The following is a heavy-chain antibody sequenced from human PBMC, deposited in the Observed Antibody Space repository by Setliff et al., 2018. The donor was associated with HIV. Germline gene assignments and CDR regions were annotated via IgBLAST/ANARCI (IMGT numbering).Heavy chain of an antibody. V-gene: IGHV4-4*07. J-gene: IGHJ3*01. CDR2: IYVNGKT. CDR3: WRVQTAYAAFDV. D-gene: IGHD4-17*01. CDR1: GASMNSYY. Sequence: SETLSLTCKISGASMNSYYWSWVRQSAGQELEWIGRIYVNGKTSYNPSLKSRVTMSVGKSKNKISLRLRSATAADTAVYYCWRVQTAYAAFDVWGQGTMVTVSS.